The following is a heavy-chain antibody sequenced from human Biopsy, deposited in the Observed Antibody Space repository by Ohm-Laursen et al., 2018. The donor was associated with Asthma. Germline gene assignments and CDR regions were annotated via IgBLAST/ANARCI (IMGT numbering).Heavy chain of an antibody. J-gene: IGHJ4*02. CDR2: ITGSGGFT. Sequence: SLRLSCTASVFTFSSYGMVWVRQAPGQGLEWVSSITGSGGFTYYSDSVKGRFTLSRDKSDNTLHLQMNSLTAEDASVYHCAKDERAYYGSDSKYMQPVPLGDWGQGTVVSVSA. V-gene: IGHV3-23*01. CDR3: AKDERAYYGSDSKYMQPVPLGD. CDR1: VFTFSSYG. D-gene: IGHD2-21*01.